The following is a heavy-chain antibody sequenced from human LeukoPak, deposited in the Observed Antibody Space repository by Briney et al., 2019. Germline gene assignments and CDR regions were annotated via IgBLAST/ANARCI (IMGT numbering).Heavy chain of an antibody. J-gene: IGHJ4*02. Sequence: SSSGSTIYYGDSVKGRFTTSRDNAKNSLFLQMESLRAEDTAVYYCARGGYSGSYQKVDYWGQGTLVTVSS. V-gene: IGHV3-48*03. D-gene: IGHD1-26*01. CDR3: ARGGYSGSYQKVDY. CDR2: SSSGSTI.